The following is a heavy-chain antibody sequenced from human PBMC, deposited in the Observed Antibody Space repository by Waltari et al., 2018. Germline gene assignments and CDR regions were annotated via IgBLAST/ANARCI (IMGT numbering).Heavy chain of an antibody. J-gene: IGHJ4*02. CDR1: GFTFSSYS. CDR2: ISRSSDPI. CDR3: ARADASSWYSFEY. V-gene: IGHV3-48*01. D-gene: IGHD2-2*01. Sequence: EVQLVESGGGLVQPGGSLRLSCAASGFTFSSYSRNWVRQAPGKGLEWVSYISRSSDPIFYADSVWGRFTISRDNAKNLVYLQMNSLRAEDTAVYYCARADASSWYSFEYWGQGTLVTVSS.